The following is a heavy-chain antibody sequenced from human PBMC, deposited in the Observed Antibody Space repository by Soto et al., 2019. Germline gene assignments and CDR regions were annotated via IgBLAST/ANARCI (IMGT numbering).Heavy chain of an antibody. CDR3: ARDRIFGPTPDAFDI. CDR1: GFTFSSYS. D-gene: IGHD3-3*02. J-gene: IGHJ3*02. V-gene: IGHV3-21*01. Sequence: GSLXLSCAASGFTFSSYSMNWVRQAPGKGLEWVSSISSSSSYIYYADSVKGRFTISRDNAKNSLYLQMNSLRAEDTAVYYCARDRIFGPTPDAFDIWGQGTMVTVSS. CDR2: ISSSSSYI.